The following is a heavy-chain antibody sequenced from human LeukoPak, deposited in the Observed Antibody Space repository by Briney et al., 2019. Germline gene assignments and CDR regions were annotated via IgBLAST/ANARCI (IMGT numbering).Heavy chain of an antibody. CDR2: IIPIFGSA. CDR1: GGTFSTYA. J-gene: IGHJ5*01. V-gene: IGHV1-69*06. D-gene: IGHD5-24*01. CDR3: AREGRDAYDFDS. Sequence: SVKVSCKASGGTFSTYAISWVRQAPGQGLEWMGRIIPIFGSANYAQKFQGRVTITADKSTSPAYMELSSLSSEDTAMYYCAREGRDAYDFDSWGQGTLVTGSS.